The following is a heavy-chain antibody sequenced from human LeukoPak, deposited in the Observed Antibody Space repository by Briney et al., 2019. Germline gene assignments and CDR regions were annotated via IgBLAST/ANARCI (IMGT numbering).Heavy chain of an antibody. D-gene: IGHD3-9*01. V-gene: IGHV1-2*02. J-gene: IGHJ4*02. CDR1: GYTFTGYY. Sequence: ASVKVSCKASGYTFTGYYMHWVRQAPGQGLEWMGWINPNIGGTNYAQKFQGRVTMTRDTSISTAYMELSSLRSDDTAIYYCARDGVENYDILTGFDYWGQGTLVTVSS. CDR3: ARDGVENYDILTGFDY. CDR2: INPNIGGT.